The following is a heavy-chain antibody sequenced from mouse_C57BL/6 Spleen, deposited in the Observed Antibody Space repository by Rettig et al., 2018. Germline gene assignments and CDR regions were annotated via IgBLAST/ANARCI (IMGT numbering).Heavy chain of an antibody. CDR3: AREYDGYPYAMDY. CDR2: IYPGSGNT. J-gene: IGHJ4*01. D-gene: IGHD2-3*01. Sequence: VKQRPGQGLEWIARIYPGSGNTYYNEKFKGKATLTAVKSSSTAYMQLSSLTSEDSAVYFCAREYDGYPYAMDYWGQGTSVTVSS. V-gene: IGHV1-76*01.